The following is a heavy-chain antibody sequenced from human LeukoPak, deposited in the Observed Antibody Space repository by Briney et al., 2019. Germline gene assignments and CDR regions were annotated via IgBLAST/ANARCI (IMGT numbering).Heavy chain of an antibody. CDR1: GGTFSSYA. Sequence: SVKVSCKASGGTFSSYAISWVRQAPGHGLEWMGRVIPIFGTANYAQKFQGRVTITTDESTSTDYMQLSSLSSEDTAVYYCASVSYYYDSSGYDNSGFDYWGQGTLVTVSS. D-gene: IGHD3-22*01. J-gene: IGHJ4*02. V-gene: IGHV1-69*05. CDR2: VIPIFGTA. CDR3: ASVSYYYDSSGYDNSGFDY.